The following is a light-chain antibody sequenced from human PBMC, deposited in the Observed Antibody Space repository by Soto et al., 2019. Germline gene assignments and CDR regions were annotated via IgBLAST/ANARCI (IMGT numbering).Light chain of an antibody. CDR2: DVY. CDR1: SSDVGGYNY. J-gene: IGLJ2*01. Sequence: QSALTQPASVSGSPGQSITISCTGTSSDVGGYNYVSWYRQHPGKAPKLMIYDVYTRPSGVSNRFSGSKSGNMASLTISGLQAEDAADYYCSSYTSSSPVVFGGGTKLTVL. CDR3: SSYTSSSPVV. V-gene: IGLV2-14*01.